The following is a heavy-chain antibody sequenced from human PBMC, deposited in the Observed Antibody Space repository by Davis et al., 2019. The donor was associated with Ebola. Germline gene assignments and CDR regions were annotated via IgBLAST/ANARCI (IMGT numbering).Heavy chain of an antibody. J-gene: IGHJ4*02. Sequence: ASVKVSCKVSGYTFTAYYLHWVRQAPGQGLEWMGRINPNSGGTNYAQKFQGRVTMTRDTSISTAYMELSRLRSDDTAVYYCAREGSVWGSYPFDYWGQGTLVTVSS. CDR2: INPNSGGT. CDR3: AREGSVWGSYPFDY. CDR1: GYTFTAYY. V-gene: IGHV1-2*06. D-gene: IGHD3-16*02.